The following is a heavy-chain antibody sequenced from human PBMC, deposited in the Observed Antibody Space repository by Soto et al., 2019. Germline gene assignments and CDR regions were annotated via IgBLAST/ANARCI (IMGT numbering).Heavy chain of an antibody. J-gene: IGHJ4*02. CDR1: GDSVNTDDW. CDR2: IYHGGNI. D-gene: IGHD4-4*01. Sequence: QVQLQESGPGLVKPSGTLSLTCVVSGDSVNTDDWWNWVRQPPGKGLEWIGEIYHGGNIYYNPALKGRVTISLDKSKNEVSLELTSVTATDTAIYHCARDHQRSNTWSFDFWGQGTLVTVSS. CDR3: ARDHQRSNTWSFDF. V-gene: IGHV4-4*02.